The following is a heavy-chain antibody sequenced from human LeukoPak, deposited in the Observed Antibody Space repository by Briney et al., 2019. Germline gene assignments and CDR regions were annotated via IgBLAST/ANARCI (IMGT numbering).Heavy chain of an antibody. V-gene: IGHV3-9*01. CDR2: ISWNSGSI. Sequence: PGRSLRLSCAASGFTFDDYAMHWVRQAPGKGLEWVSGISWNSGSIGYADSVKGRFTISRDNAKNSLYRQMNSLRAEDTALYYCAKVGTMITFGGGFDYWGQGTLVTVSS. CDR1: GFTFDDYA. CDR3: AKVGTMITFGGGFDY. D-gene: IGHD3-16*01. J-gene: IGHJ4*02.